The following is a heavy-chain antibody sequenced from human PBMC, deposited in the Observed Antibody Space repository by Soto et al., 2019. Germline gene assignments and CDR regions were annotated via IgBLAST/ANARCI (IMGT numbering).Heavy chain of an antibody. V-gene: IGHV4-34*01. Sequence: SDTLSLTSAVYGWSFSGYYWSWIRQPPGKGLEWIGEINQSGSTNYNPSLKSRVTILLDNSKNRFSLSLSLVTAADTATYYCARSFGWYAVDSWGQG. CDR3: ARSFGWYAVDS. D-gene: IGHD6-19*01. J-gene: IGHJ4*02. CDR1: GWSFSGYY. CDR2: INQSGST.